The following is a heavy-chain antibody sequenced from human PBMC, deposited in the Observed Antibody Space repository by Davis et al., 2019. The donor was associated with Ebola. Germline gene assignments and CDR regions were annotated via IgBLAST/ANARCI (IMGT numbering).Heavy chain of an antibody. V-gene: IGHV6-1*01. CDR3: VRGWGRSGLDV. Sequence: HSQTLSLTCAISGDSVFGKNGAWNWIRQSPSRGLEWLGRTYYASKWYIDYGESVRSRLTINPDTSTNQLSLQLNSVTPEDTAVYYCVRGWGRSGLDVWGQGTTVTVSS. CDR1: GDSVFGKNGA. CDR2: TYYASKWYI. D-gene: IGHD3-16*01. J-gene: IGHJ6*02.